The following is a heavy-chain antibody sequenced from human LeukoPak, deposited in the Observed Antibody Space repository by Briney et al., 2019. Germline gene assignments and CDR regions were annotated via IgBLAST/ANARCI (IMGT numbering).Heavy chain of an antibody. V-gene: IGHV3-23*01. Sequence: GGSLRLSCAASGFTFSSYAMSWVRQAPGKGLEWVLTISDTGSNTYYADSVKGRFTISRDNSKNTLYLQMNSLRADDTAVHYCAKVPYSDYGSRKPPSMDVWGQGTTVAVSS. CDR2: ISDTGSNT. CDR1: GFTFSSYA. J-gene: IGHJ6*02. D-gene: IGHD3-10*01. CDR3: AKVPYSDYGSRKPPSMDV.